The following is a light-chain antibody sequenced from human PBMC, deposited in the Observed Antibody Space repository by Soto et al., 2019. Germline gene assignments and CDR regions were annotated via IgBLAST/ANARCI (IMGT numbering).Light chain of an antibody. J-gene: IGKJ1*01. CDR3: QQYNNWPRT. CDR2: DAS. Sequence: EIVMTQSPATLSVPPGERATLSCRASHSVSSNLAWYQQKPGQAPRLLIYDASTRATGIPARFSGSGSGTEFTLTISSLQSEDFAVYYCQQYNNWPRTFGQGTKVDI. CDR1: HSVSSN. V-gene: IGKV3-15*01.